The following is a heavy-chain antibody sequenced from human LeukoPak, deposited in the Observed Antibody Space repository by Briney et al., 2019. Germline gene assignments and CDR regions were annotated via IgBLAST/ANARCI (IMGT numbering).Heavy chain of an antibody. D-gene: IGHD6-19*01. J-gene: IGHJ4*02. CDR2: VFYSGST. V-gene: IGHV4-59*08. CDR3: AGAYSSGLFDN. Sequence: SETLSLTCTVSGGSIIPYYWSWIRQPPGEGLEWIGYVFYSGSTDYNPSLKSRVTISADTSKNQVSLKLSSVTAADTAVYYCAGAYSSGLFDNWGQGTLVTVSS. CDR1: GGSIIPYY.